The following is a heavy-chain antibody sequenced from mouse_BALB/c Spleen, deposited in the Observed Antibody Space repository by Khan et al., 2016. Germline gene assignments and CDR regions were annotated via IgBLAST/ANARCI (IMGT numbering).Heavy chain of an antibody. J-gene: IGHJ3*01. V-gene: IGHV3-2*02. D-gene: IGHD2-2*01. Sequence: VQLKESGPGLVKPSQSLSLTCTVTGYSITSDYAWNWIRQFPGNKLEWMGYISYSGSTSYNPSLKSRISITRDTSKNQFFLQLNSVTTEDTATXYCAIWLRRRNWFAYWGQGTLVTVSA. CDR3: AIWLRRRNWFAY. CDR2: ISYSGST. CDR1: GYSITSDYA.